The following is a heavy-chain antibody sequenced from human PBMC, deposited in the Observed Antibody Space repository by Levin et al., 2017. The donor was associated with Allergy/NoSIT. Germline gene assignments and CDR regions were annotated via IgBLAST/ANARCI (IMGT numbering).Heavy chain of an antibody. CDR3: ARDLKSSGWYNY. Sequence: ASVKVSCKASGGTFSSYAISWVRQAPGQGLEWMGGIIPIFGTANYAQKFQGRVTITADESTSTAYMELSSLRSEDTAVYYCARDLKSSGWYNYWGQGTLVTVSS. V-gene: IGHV1-69*13. D-gene: IGHD6-19*01. CDR2: IIPIFGTA. J-gene: IGHJ4*02. CDR1: GGTFSSYA.